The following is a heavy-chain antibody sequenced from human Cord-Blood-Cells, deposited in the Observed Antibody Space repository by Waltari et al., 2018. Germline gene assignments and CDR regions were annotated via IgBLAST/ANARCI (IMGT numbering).Heavy chain of an antibody. J-gene: IGHJ4*02. CDR1: VGSFSGYY. CDR3: ARGQLWAAPDY. D-gene: IGHD5-18*01. CDR2: INHSGST. V-gene: IGHV4-34*01. Sequence: QVQLQQWGAGLLKPSETLSLTCAVYVGSFSGYYWSWIRQPPGKGLEWIGEINHSGSTSYNPSLKSRVTISVDTSKNQFSLKLSSVTAADAAVYYCARGQLWAAPDYWGQGTLVTVSS.